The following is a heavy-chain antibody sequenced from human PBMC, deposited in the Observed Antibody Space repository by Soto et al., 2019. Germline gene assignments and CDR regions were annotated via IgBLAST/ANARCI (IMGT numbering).Heavy chain of an antibody. CDR3: ATGYVRLLSNFHYFDW. CDR1: GFSLTGNGVG. CDR2: LYLAGDL. Sequence: SGPTLVNPTQTLTLTCYFSGFSLTGNGVGVGCIRQPPGKALEWLALLYLAGDLRYSPALKSRLTITQDPSKDQVVLTMTNIYPTDSCTSDCATGYVRLLSNFHYFDWWGQGIRVTVSS. J-gene: IGHJ4*02. D-gene: IGHD3-10*02. V-gene: IGHV2-5*02.